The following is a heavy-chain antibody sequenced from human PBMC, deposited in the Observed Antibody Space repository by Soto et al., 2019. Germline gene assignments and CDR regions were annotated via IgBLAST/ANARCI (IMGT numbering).Heavy chain of an antibody. J-gene: IGHJ3*02. Sequence: QLVESGGGLVQPGGSLKLSCAASGFTFSNYWMTWVRQAPGKGLEWVANIKRDGSGGSYLVSVRGRFTVSRDNARNSLYLQMNSLRAEDTALYYCARDVSPGSSGWYFDAFDIWGQGTMVTVSS. CDR2: IKRDGSGG. CDR1: GFTFSNYW. CDR3: ARDVSPGSSGWYFDAFDI. D-gene: IGHD6-13*01. V-gene: IGHV3-7*01.